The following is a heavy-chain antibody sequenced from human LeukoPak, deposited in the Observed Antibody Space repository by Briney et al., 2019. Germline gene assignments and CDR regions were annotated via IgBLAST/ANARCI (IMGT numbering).Heavy chain of an antibody. Sequence: GASVKVSCKASGYTFTDYYLHWVRQAPGQGLEWMGWINPYSGGTSYAQNFQGRVTMTRVTSISTAYMELIRLTSDDTAVYYCAREPISHTVAKNFDYWGQGTLVTVSS. CDR3: AREPISHTVAKNFDY. CDR1: GYTFTDYY. J-gene: IGHJ4*02. D-gene: IGHD5-12*01. CDR2: INPYSGGT. V-gene: IGHV1-2*02.